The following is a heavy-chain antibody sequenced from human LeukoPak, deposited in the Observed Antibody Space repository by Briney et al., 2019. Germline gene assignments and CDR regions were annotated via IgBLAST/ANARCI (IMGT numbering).Heavy chain of an antibody. CDR3: ARVRTWYYFDY. J-gene: IGHJ4*02. CDR1: GFTFSSYE. V-gene: IGHV3-48*03. D-gene: IGHD3/OR15-3a*01. Sequence: GGSLRLCCAASGFTFSSYEMNWVRQAPGKGLEWVSYISSSGSTIYYADSVKGRFTISRDNAKNSLYPQMNSLRAEDTAVYYCARVRTWYYFDYWGQGTLVTVSS. CDR2: ISSSGSTI.